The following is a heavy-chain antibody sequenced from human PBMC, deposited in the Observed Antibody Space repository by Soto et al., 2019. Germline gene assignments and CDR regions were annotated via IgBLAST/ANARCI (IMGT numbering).Heavy chain of an antibody. CDR1: GGSISSYY. D-gene: IGHD3-3*01. V-gene: IGHV4-59*08. J-gene: IGHJ6*03. CDR3: ARHGEWLLYRSWYYYYYMDV. Sequence: PSETLSLTCTVSGGSISSYYWSWIRQPPGKGLEWIGYIYYSGSTNYNPSLKSRVTISVDTSKNQFSLKLSSVTAADTAVYCCARHGEWLLYRSWYYYYYMDVWGKGTTVTVSS. CDR2: IYYSGST.